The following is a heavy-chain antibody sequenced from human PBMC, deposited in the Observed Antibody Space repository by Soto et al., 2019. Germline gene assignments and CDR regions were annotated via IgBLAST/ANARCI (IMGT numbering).Heavy chain of an antibody. V-gene: IGHV4-34*01. J-gene: IGHJ4*02. CDR1: GGSFSGYY. Sequence: QVRLQQWGAGLLKPSETLSLTCAVYGGSFSGYYWSWIRQPPGKGLEWIGEINHSGSTNYNPSLKSRVTISVDTSKNQFSLKLSSVTAADTAVYYCARKGRTMVRGVITRKGLDYWGQGTLVTVSS. CDR3: ARKGRTMVRGVITRKGLDY. D-gene: IGHD3-10*01. CDR2: INHSGST.